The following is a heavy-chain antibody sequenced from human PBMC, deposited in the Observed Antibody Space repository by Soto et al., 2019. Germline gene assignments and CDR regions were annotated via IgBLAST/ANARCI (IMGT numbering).Heavy chain of an antibody. CDR3: ARDDGGTSYYYYFGMDV. J-gene: IGHJ6*02. CDR2: VSYSGSNN. Sequence: PGGSLRLSCAASGFTFSSYSMHWVRQAPGKGLEWVAVVSYSGSNNFYADSVKGRFTISRDNSKNTLYLQMNSLRAEDTAVYYCARDDGGTSYYYYFGMDVWGQGTTVTVSS. V-gene: IGHV3-30-3*01. CDR1: GFTFSSYS.